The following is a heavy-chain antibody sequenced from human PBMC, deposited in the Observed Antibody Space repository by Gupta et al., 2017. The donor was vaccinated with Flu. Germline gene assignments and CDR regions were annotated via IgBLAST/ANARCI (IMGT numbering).Heavy chain of an antibody. CDR1: GGTFHNYP. CDR3: ARDFWSGHPGGYFDV. CDR2: IISLFGST. Sequence: QVQLVQSGAEVKKPGSSVKVSCKTSGGTFHNYPISWVRQAPGQRLEWMGGIISLFGSTQYAEKFQDRVTITPDTSTNTAYLELSSLRSDDTAIYYCARDFWSGHPGGYFDVWGQGTLITVSS. V-gene: IGHV1-69*06. J-gene: IGHJ4*02. D-gene: IGHD3-3*01.